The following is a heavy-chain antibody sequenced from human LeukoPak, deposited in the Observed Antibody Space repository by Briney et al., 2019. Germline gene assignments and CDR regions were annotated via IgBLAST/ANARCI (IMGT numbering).Heavy chain of an antibody. Sequence: GGSLRFSCEASGFTFTTYEMNWVRQAPGKGLEWASYTSSSGSTIYYADSVKGRFTISRDNAKNSLYLQMNSLRAEDTAVYYCARGLKYYETLTGFGNYYAMDVWGQGTTVTVSS. CDR2: TSSSGSTI. J-gene: IGHJ6*02. D-gene: IGHD3-9*01. CDR1: GFTFTTYE. CDR3: ARGLKYYETLTGFGNYYAMDV. V-gene: IGHV3-48*03.